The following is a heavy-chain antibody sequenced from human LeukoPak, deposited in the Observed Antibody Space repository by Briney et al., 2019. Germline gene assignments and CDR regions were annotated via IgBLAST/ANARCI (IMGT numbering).Heavy chain of an antibody. V-gene: IGHV5-51*01. CDR3: ARQRSYYDSSGYYYAFDI. D-gene: IGHD3-22*01. CDR2: IYPGDSDI. CDR1: GYSFTSYW. Sequence: GESLKISCKGSGYSFTSYWIGWVRQMPGKGLEWMGIIYPGDSDIRYSPSFQGQVTISADKSISTAYLQWSSLKASDTAMYYCARQRSYYDSSGYYYAFDIWGQGTMVTVSS. J-gene: IGHJ3*02.